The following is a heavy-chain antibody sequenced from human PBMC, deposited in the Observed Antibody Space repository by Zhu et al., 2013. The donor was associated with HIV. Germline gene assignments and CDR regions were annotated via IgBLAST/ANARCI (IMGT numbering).Heavy chain of an antibody. CDR3: ARGFRGDSSGYYDY. CDR1: GYTFTRYG. J-gene: IGHJ4*02. CDR2: INPSGGST. Sequence: QVQLVQSGAEVKKPGASVKVSCTASGYTFTRYGISWVRQAPGQGLEWMGIINPSGGSTSYAQKFQGRVTMTRDTSTSTVYMELSSLRSEDTAVYYCARGFRGDSSGYYDYWGQGTLVTVS. D-gene: IGHD3-22*01. V-gene: IGHV1-46*01.